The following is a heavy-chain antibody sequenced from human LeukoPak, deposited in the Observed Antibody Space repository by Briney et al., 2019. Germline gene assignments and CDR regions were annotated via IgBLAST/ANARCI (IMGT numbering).Heavy chain of an antibody. CDR2: INPNSGGT. D-gene: IGHD1-26*01. Sequence: ASVKVSCKSSGYTFTDYYMHWVRQAPGQGLKWLGWINPNSGGTSYAQKFQGRVTMTRDTSISTAYMEVSRLRSDDTAVYYCATMGATNFDHWGQGTLVTVSS. J-gene: IGHJ4*02. CDR1: GYTFTDYY. CDR3: ATMGATNFDH. V-gene: IGHV1-2*02.